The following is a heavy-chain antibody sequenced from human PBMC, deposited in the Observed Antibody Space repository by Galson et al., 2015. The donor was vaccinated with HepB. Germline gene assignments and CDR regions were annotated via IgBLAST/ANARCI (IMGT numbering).Heavy chain of an antibody. CDR1: GITVSSNY. J-gene: IGHJ4*02. Sequence: SLRLSCAASGITVSSNYMCWVRQAPGKGLEWVSVIYSAGTTHYADSVKGRFTISRDISKNTLYLQMNSLRGEDTAVYYCARDAGLSAFDYWGQGALVTVSS. D-gene: IGHD3-16*01. V-gene: IGHV3-66*01. CDR2: IYSAGTT. CDR3: ARDAGLSAFDY.